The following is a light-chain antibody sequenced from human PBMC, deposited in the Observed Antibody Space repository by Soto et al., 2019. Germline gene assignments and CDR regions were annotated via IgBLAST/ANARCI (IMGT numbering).Light chain of an antibody. V-gene: IGKV3-15*01. CDR3: QQYSDSPCT. CDR2: GAS. CDR1: QTLYNN. J-gene: IGKJ4*01. Sequence: EIVMTQSPATLSVSPGERATLSCRASQTLYNNLAWYQQKLGQAPRHLIYGASPRATDIPARFSGSGSGTEFTLTISGLQSEDFAIYYCQQYSDSPCTFGGGTKVEIK.